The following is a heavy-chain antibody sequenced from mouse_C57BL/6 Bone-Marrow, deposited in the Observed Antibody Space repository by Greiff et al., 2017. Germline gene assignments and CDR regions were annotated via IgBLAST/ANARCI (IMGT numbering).Heavy chain of an antibody. D-gene: IGHD1-1*01. V-gene: IGHV7-3*01. J-gene: IGHJ1*03. Sequence: EVKLVESGGVLAQPGGSLSISCAASGFTFTDYYMSWVRQPPGKALEWLGFIRNKANGYTTEYSESVKGRFTIFRANSKSILSLQMNALRAEDSATYYCARCYYGSNYWSMDDWGTGTTVTVSS. CDR3: ARCYYGSNYWSMDD. CDR1: GFTFTDYY. CDR2: IRNKANGYTT.